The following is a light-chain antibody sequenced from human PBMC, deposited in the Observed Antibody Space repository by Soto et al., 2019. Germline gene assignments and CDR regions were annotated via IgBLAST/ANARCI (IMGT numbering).Light chain of an antibody. CDR3: QQYGRSPRT. CDR2: GAS. Sequence: EIVLTRSPCTLSFSPWERATLSCRASQSVSSSYLAWYQQKPGQAPRLLIYGASSRATGIPDRFSGSGSGTDFTLTISRLEPEDFAVYYCQQYGRSPRTFGQGTKVDIK. V-gene: IGKV3-20*01. J-gene: IGKJ1*01. CDR1: QSVSSSY.